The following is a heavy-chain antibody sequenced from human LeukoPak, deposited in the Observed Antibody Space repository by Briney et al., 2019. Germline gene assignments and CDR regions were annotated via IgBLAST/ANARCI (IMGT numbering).Heavy chain of an antibody. D-gene: IGHD6-25*01. J-gene: IGHJ6*03. V-gene: IGHV3-21*06. CDR1: GFTFTDYS. Sequence: PGWSLRLSCAPSGFTFTDYSMNWVGQAPGKGLDGVASISTVSTYTFYADSVKGRFSISRDNVRNLLYLQMSSLGAEDTAVYYCARDGSGFYLYNYMDVWGKGTTVTVSS. CDR3: ARDGSGFYLYNYMDV. CDR2: ISTVSTYT.